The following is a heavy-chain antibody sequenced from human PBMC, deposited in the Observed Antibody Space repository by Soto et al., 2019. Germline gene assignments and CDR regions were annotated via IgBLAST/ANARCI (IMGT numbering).Heavy chain of an antibody. CDR2: VYNCGST. J-gene: IGHJ4*02. CDR1: GGSISSNY. D-gene: IGHD6-13*01. CDR3: ARYRREAVAGYTLDN. Sequence: SETLSLTCTVSGGSISSNYWTWIRQPPGKVLAWIGYVYNCGSTNYNPSLKSRVTISEDTSKSQFSLKVNSMTAADTAVYYCARYRREAVAGYTLDNWGQGILVTVSS. V-gene: IGHV4-59*01.